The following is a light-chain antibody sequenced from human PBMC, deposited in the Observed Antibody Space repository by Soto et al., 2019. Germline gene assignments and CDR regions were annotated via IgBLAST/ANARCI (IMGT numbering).Light chain of an antibody. J-gene: IGKJ5*01. V-gene: IGKV3-15*01. CDR2: GAS. CDR3: QQCSDWPLFT. CDR1: QSVASN. Sequence: EIVMTQSPASLSVSPGDGATLSCRASQSVASNVAWYQQKPGQGPRLLIHGASTRAVGVPARFSGSGSGTDFTLTISSLQSEDFAVYFCQQCSDWPLFTFGQGTRLEIK.